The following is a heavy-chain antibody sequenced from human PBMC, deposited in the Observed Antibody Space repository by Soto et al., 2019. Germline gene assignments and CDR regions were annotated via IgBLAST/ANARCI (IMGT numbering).Heavy chain of an antibody. CDR1: GGSISSYY. Sequence: SETLSLTCTVSGGSISSYYWSWIRQPPGKGLEWIGYIYYSGSTNYNPSLKSRVTISVDTSKNQFSLKLSSVTAADTAVYYCARSPGDGPPTYFDYWGQGTLVTAPQ. CDR2: IYYSGST. CDR3: ARSPGDGPPTYFDY. V-gene: IGHV4-59*01. J-gene: IGHJ4*02.